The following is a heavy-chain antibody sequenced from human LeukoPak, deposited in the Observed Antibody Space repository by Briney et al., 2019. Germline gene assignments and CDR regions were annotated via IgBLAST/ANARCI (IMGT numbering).Heavy chain of an antibody. CDR3: AKVTNGGYCSGGSCYWGDY. Sequence: GGSPRLSCAASGFTFSNYAMHWVRQAPGKGLEWVAFIRYDGGNKYYADSVKGRFTISRDNSKNTLYLQVNSLRPEDTAVYYCAKVTNGGYCSGGSCYWGDYWGQGTLVTVSS. CDR2: IRYDGGNK. J-gene: IGHJ4*02. CDR1: GFTFSNYA. V-gene: IGHV3-30*02. D-gene: IGHD2-15*01.